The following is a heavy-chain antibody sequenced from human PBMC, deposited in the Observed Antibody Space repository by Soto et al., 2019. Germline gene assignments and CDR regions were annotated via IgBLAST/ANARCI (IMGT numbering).Heavy chain of an antibody. Sequence: QVQLQQWGAGLLKPSETLSLTCAVYGGSFSGYYWSWIRQTPGKGLEWIGEINDSGSTNNNPSLKSRVTILVDTPKNQFSLKLSSVTAADAAVYYCARGLLLSFGELSRRGGYYYYMDVWGKGTTVTVSS. V-gene: IGHV4-34*01. D-gene: IGHD3-10*01. CDR1: GGSFSGYY. J-gene: IGHJ6*03. CDR2: INDSGST. CDR3: ARGLLLSFGELSRRGGYYYYMDV.